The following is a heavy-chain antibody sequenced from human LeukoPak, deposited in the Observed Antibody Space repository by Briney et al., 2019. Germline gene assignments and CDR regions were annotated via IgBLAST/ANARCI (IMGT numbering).Heavy chain of an antibody. CDR3: ARVRGVRNNWFDP. CDR2: MNPNSGNT. D-gene: IGHD3-10*01. J-gene: IGHJ5*02. V-gene: IGHV1-8*01. Sequence: ASVKVSCKASGYTFTSYDINWVRQAPGQGLEWMGWMNPNSGNTGYAQKFQGRVTMTRNTSISTAYMELSSLRSEDTAVYYCARVRGVRNNWFDPWGQGTLVTVSS. CDR1: GYTFTSYD.